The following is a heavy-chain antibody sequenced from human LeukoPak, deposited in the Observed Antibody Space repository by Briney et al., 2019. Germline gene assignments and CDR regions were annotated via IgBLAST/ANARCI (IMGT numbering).Heavy chain of an antibody. J-gene: IGHJ6*03. Sequence: ASVKVSCKASGYTFTSYGISWVRQAPGQGLEWMGWISAYNGNTNYAQKLQGRVTITRDTSASTAYMELSSLRSEDMAVYYCARALISYYYYMDVWGKGTTVTVSS. CDR1: GYTFTSYG. CDR3: ARALISYYYYMDV. CDR2: ISAYNGNT. D-gene: IGHD3-16*02. V-gene: IGHV1-18*03.